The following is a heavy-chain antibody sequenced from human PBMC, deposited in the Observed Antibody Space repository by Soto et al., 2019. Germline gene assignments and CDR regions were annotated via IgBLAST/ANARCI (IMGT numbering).Heavy chain of an antibody. D-gene: IGHD3-22*01. J-gene: IGHJ5*02. CDR3: ARDSTGSGYPS. CDR2: ISYDGSNK. V-gene: IGHV3-30-3*01. CDR1: GFTFSSYA. Sequence: GGSLRLSCAASGFTFSSYAMHWVRQAPGKGLEWVAVISYDGSNKYYADSVKGRFTISRDNSKNTLYLQMNSLRAEDTAVYYCARDSTGSGYPSWGQGTLVT.